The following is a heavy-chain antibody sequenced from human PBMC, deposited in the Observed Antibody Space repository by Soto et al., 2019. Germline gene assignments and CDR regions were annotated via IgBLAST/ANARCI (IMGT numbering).Heavy chain of an antibody. CDR3: ARAYSGSYADAFDI. V-gene: IGHV1-69*13. CDR1: GGTFSSYA. Sequence: ASVKVSCKASGGTFSSYAISWVRQAPGQGLEWMGGIIPIFGTANYAQKFQGRVTITADESTSTAYMELSSLRSEDTAVYYCARAYSGSYADAFDIWGQGTIVTVSS. J-gene: IGHJ3*02. D-gene: IGHD1-26*01. CDR2: IIPIFGTA.